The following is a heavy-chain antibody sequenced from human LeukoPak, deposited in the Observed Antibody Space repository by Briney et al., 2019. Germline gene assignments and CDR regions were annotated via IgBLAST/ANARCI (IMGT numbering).Heavy chain of an antibody. CDR1: GGSISSYY. Sequence: ASETLSLTCTVSGGSISSYYWSWIRQPPGKGLEWIGYIYYSGSANYNPSLKSRVTISVDTSKNQFSLKLSSVTAADTAVYYCARTTEGGYTYDYFYYYYMDVWGKGTTVTISS. V-gene: IGHV4-59*01. CDR2: IYYSGSA. D-gene: IGHD5-18*01. J-gene: IGHJ6*03. CDR3: ARTTEGGYTYDYFYYYYMDV.